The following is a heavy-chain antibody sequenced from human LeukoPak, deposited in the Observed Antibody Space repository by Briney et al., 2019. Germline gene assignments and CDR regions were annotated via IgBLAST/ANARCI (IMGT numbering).Heavy chain of an antibody. D-gene: IGHD5-18*01. Sequence: PGGSLRLSCVASGFAFSDDSMNWVRQPPGKGLEWVSSISSTSKYIYYADSVKGRFTISRDNAKNSLFLQMSNLRVDDSAVYYCAREYTAMAYDYWGQGNLVTVSS. CDR1: GFAFSDDS. V-gene: IGHV3-21*01. CDR2: ISSTSKYI. CDR3: AREYTAMAYDY. J-gene: IGHJ4*02.